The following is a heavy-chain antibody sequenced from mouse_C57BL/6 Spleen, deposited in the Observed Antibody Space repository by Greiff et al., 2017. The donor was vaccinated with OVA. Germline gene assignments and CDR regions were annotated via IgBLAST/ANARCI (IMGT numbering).Heavy chain of an antibody. CDR1: GYTFTSYW. CDR3: ARSHYGSSWDWFAY. D-gene: IGHD1-1*01. J-gene: IGHJ3*01. CDR2: IDPSDSYT. Sequence: QVQLQQPGAELVKPGASVKLSCKASGYTFTSYWMQWVKQRPGQGLEWIGEIDPSDSYTNYNQKFKGKATLTVDTSSSTAYMQLSSLTSEDSAVYYGARSHYGSSWDWFAYWGQGTLVTVSA. V-gene: IGHV1-50*01.